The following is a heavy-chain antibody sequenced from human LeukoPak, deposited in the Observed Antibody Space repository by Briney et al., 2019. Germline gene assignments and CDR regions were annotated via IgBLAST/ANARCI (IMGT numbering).Heavy chain of an antibody. Sequence: AGRSLRLSCAASGFTFDDYAMHWVRQAPGKGLEWVSGISWNSGSTYYAGSVKGRFTISRDNSKSTLYLQMNSLRAEDTAVYYCAKSASITIFGVVILPFDYWGQGTLVTVST. CDR1: GFTFDDYA. V-gene: IGHV3-9*01. D-gene: IGHD3-3*01. CDR3: AKSASITIFGVVILPFDY. CDR2: ISWNSGST. J-gene: IGHJ4*02.